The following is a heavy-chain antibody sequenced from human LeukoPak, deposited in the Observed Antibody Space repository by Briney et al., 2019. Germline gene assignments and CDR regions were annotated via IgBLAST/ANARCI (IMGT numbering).Heavy chain of an antibody. CDR1: GFTFSSYA. J-gene: IGHJ6*03. CDR2: ISYDGSNK. Sequence: PGGSPRLSCAASGFTFSSYAMHWVRQAPGKGLEWVAVISYDGSNKYYADSVKGRFTISRDNSKNTLYLQMNSLRAEDTAVYYCARDQSSYLAGGKFDTRIDYYYYYMDVWGKGTTVTVSS. D-gene: IGHD3-16*01. V-gene: IGHV3-30-3*01. CDR3: ARDQSSYLAGGKFDTRIDYYYYYMDV.